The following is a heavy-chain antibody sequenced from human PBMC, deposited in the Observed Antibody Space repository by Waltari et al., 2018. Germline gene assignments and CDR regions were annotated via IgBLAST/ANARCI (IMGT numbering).Heavy chain of an antibody. Sequence: QVQLVQSGAEVKKPGASVKVSCKASDYKFTSYYVTWVRQAPGKGLEWRGLRITYECKTNYAQGLQGRVSMTTDTSTSTAFLELRSLRFDDTAVYYCARTYGSSSFYYGMDVWGQGTTVTVSS. J-gene: IGHJ6*02. D-gene: IGHD3-10*01. CDR3: ARTYGSSSFYYGMDV. CDR2: RITYECKT. V-gene: IGHV1-18*01. CDR1: DYKFTSYY.